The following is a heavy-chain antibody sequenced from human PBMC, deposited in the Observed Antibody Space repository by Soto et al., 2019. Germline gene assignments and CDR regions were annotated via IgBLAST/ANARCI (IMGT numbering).Heavy chain of an antibody. V-gene: IGHV4-61*08. Sequence: SETLSLTCTVSGGSVSSGDYYWSWIRQAPGKGREGIGYIYYSGSTNYNPSLKSRVTISVDTSKNQFSLKLSSVTAADTAVYYCARLRIYYESSRGTVYAFDMWGQGTMVTVS. CDR2: IYYSGST. CDR3: ARLRIYYESSRGTVYAFDM. D-gene: IGHD3-22*01. CDR1: GGSVSSGDYY. J-gene: IGHJ3*02.